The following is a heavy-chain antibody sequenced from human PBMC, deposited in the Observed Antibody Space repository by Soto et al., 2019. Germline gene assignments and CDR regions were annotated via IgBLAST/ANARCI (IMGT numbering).Heavy chain of an antibody. D-gene: IGHD3-9*01. CDR1: GYTFTSYG. CDR3: ARTPSKFDWLHSWFDP. V-gene: IGHV1-18*01. J-gene: IGHJ5*02. CDR2: ISAYNGNT. Sequence: GASVKVSCKASGYTFTSYGISWVRQAPGQGLEWMGWISAYNGNTNYAQKLQGRVTMTTDTSTSTAYMELRSLRSDDTAVYYCARTPSKFDWLHSWFDPWGQGTLVTVSS.